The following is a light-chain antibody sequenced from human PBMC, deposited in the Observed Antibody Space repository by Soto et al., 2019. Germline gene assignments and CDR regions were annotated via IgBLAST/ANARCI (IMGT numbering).Light chain of an antibody. Sequence: QSVLTQPASVSGSPGQSITISCTGTRNDVGGYNYVSWHQQFPGKPPKLMIYDVTNRPSGVSNRFSGSKSGNTASLTISGLQAEDEAYYYCSSYTSSSTLGVIFGGGTKVTVL. V-gene: IGLV2-14*01. J-gene: IGLJ2*01. CDR1: RNDVGGYNY. CDR2: DVT. CDR3: SSYTSSSTLGVI.